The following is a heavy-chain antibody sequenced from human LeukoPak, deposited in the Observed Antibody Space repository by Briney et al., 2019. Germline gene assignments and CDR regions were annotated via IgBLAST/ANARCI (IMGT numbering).Heavy chain of an antibody. CDR2: IYYNGST. CDR3: AREGGPYRPLDY. Sequence: PSETLSLTCTVSGGSISTYYWSWIRQPPGKGLEWLGYIYYNGSTKYNPSLKSRVTTSVDTSKNQFSLKLSSVTAADTAVYYCAREGGPYRPLDYSGQGTLVTVAS. J-gene: IGHJ4*02. V-gene: IGHV4-59*12. CDR1: GGSISTYY.